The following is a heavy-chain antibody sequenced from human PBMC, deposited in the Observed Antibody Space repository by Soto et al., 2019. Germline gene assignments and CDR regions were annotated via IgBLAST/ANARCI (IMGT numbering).Heavy chain of an antibody. V-gene: IGHV4-31*03. CDR2: IYYSGST. CDR1: GGSISSGGYY. CDR3: ARDGRPFYYYYGMDV. Sequence: SETLSLTCTVSGGSISSGGYYWSWIRQHPGKGLEWIGYIYYSGSTYYNPSLKSRVTISVDTSKNQFSLKLSSVTAADTAVYYCARDGRPFYYYYGMDVWGQGTTVT. J-gene: IGHJ6*02.